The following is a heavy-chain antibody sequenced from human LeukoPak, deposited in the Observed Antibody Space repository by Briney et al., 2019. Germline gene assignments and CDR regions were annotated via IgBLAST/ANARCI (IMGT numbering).Heavy chain of an antibody. Sequence: SETLSPTCTVSGGSISSTSYYWGWIRQPPGKGLEWIGSLHYSGSTYYNPSLKSRVTISVDTSKNQFSLKLSSVTAADTAVYYCARRGEWLRFHYFDYWGQGTLVTVSS. CDR1: GGSISSTSYY. CDR3: ARRGEWLRFHYFDY. CDR2: LHYSGST. J-gene: IGHJ4*02. D-gene: IGHD5-12*01. V-gene: IGHV4-39*01.